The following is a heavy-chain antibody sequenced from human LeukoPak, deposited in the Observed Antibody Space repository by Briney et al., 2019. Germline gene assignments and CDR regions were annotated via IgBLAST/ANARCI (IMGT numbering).Heavy chain of an antibody. CDR3: AKDTPSYAHLPRFDY. Sequence: PGGSLRLSCAASGFTFSSYGMHWVRQAPGKGLEWVAVISYDGSNKYYADSVKGRFTISRDNSKNTLYLQMNSLRAEDTAVYYCAKDTPSYAHLPRFDYWGQGTLVTVSP. D-gene: IGHD2-2*01. J-gene: IGHJ4*02. V-gene: IGHV3-30*18. CDR2: ISYDGSNK. CDR1: GFTFSSYG.